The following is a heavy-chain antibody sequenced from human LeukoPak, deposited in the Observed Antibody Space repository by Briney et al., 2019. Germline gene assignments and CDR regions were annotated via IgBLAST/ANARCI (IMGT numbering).Heavy chain of an antibody. D-gene: IGHD4-17*01. CDR1: RFTFRSYA. CDR2: ISHDGSNK. CDR3: ARGSKSYGDYIRSRIHYFDY. J-gene: IGHJ4*02. Sequence: GGSLRLSCAASRFTFRSYAMHWVRQAPGKGLEWVAVISHDGSNKYYADSVKGRFTISRDNSKNTLYLQMNSLRAEDTAVYYCARGSKSYGDYIRSRIHYFDYWGQGTLVTVSS. V-gene: IGHV3-30*04.